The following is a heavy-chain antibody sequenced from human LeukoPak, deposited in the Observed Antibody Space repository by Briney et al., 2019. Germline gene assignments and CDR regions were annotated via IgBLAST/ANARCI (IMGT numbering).Heavy chain of an antibody. CDR1: GFTFSSYA. CDR2: ISNTGGST. J-gene: IGHJ4*02. Sequence: PGGSLRLSCAGSGFTFSSYAVSWVRQAPGKGLEWVSAISNTGGSTYYADSVKGRFTISRDNSKNTLYLQMNSLRAEDTAVYYCAKDRLERSLRAYDSSGYQAPFDYWGQGTLVTVSS. CDR3: AKDRLERSLRAYDSSGYQAPFDY. V-gene: IGHV3-23*01. D-gene: IGHD3-22*01.